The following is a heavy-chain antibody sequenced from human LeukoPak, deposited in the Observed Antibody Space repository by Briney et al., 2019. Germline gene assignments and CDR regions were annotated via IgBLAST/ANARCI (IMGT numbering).Heavy chain of an antibody. J-gene: IGHJ3*02. CDR2: ISSSSSYT. Sequence: GGSLRLSCAASGFTFSGYYMSWIRQAPGKGLEWVSYISSSSSYTNYADSVKGRFTISRDNAKNSPYLQMNSLRAEDTAVYYCAGDSADILTGADAFDIWGQGTLVTVSS. V-gene: IGHV3-11*06. D-gene: IGHD3-9*01. CDR1: GFTFSGYY. CDR3: AGDSADILTGADAFDI.